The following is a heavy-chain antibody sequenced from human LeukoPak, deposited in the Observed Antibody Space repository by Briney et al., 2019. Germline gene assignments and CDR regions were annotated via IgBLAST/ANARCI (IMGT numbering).Heavy chain of an antibody. V-gene: IGHV3-9*01. Sequence: GGSLRLSCAASGFTFDDYAMHWVRQAPGKGLEWVSGISWNSGSIGYADSVKGRFTISRDNAKNSLYLQMNSLRAEDTALYYCARDPGIEGTNWGQGTLVTVSS. J-gene: IGHJ4*02. D-gene: IGHD1-14*01. CDR1: GFTFDDYA. CDR2: ISWNSGSI. CDR3: ARDPGIEGTN.